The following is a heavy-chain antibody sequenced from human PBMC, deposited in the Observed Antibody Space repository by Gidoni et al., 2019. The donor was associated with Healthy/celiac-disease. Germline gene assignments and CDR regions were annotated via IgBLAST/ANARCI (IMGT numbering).Heavy chain of an antibody. V-gene: IGHV4-39*02. J-gene: IGHJ4*02. Sequence: GWIRQPPGKGLEWIGSIYYSGSTYYNPSLKSRVTISVDTSKNQFSLKLSSVTAADTAVYYCARERISSSWYFDYWGQGTLVTVSS. CDR2: IYYSGST. D-gene: IGHD6-13*01. CDR3: ARERISSSWYFDY.